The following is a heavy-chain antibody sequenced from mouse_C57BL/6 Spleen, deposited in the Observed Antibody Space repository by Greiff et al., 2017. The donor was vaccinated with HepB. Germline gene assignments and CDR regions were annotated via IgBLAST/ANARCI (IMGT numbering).Heavy chain of an antibody. Sequence: QVQLQQSGAELVKPGASVKISCKASGYTFTSYWMNWVKQRPGKGLEWIGQINPGNGDTNYNHKFKGKATLTADKSSSTAYMQLSSLTSEDSAVYCCARAISGCTAAWLDYWGKGTPVTVS. V-gene: IGHV1-80*01. CDR2: INPGNGDT. D-gene: IGHD3-2*02. J-gene: IGHJ3*01. CDR3: ARAISGCTAAWLDY. CDR1: GYTFTSYW.